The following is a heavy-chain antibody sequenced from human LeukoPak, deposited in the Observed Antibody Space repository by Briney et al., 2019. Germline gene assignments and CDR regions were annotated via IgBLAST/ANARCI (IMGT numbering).Heavy chain of an antibody. V-gene: IGHV4-59*08. CDR1: GGSISSLY. CDR3: ARHRAYSSSSPFDY. D-gene: IGHD6-6*01. CDR2: IYYTGST. J-gene: IGHJ4*02. Sequence: KASETLSLTCSVSGGSISSLYWSWIRQPPGKGLEWIGYIYYTGSTNYNPSLKSRVTMFVDMSKNQFPLRLSSVAAADTAVYYCARHRAYSSSSPFDYWGQGTLVTVSS.